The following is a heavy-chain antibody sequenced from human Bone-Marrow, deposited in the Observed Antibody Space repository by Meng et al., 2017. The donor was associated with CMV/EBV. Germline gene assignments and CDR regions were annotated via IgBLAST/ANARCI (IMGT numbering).Heavy chain of an antibody. J-gene: IGHJ6*02. Sequence: GGSLRLSCAASGFTFSSYAMSWVRQAPGKGLEWVSVIYSGGSSTYYADSVKGRFTISRDNSKNTLYLQMNSLRAEDTAVYYCARAPVVPAADTYYYYGMDVWGQGTTVTVSS. D-gene: IGHD2-2*01. V-gene: IGHV3-23*03. CDR3: ARAPVVPAADTYYYYGMDV. CDR1: GFTFSSYA. CDR2: IYSGGSST.